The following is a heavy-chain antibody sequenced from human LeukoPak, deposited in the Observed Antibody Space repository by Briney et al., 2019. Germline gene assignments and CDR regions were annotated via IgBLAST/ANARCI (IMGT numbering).Heavy chain of an antibody. CDR3: ARAKPVNWGSDAFDI. CDR2: INPNSGDT. D-gene: IGHD7-27*01. CDR1: GYTFTSYY. Sequence: GASVKVSCKASGYTFTSYYMHWVRQAPGQGLEWMGWINPNSGDTNYAQKFQDWVTMTRDTSISTVYMELSRLRSDDTAVYYCARAKPVNWGSDAFDIWGQGTVVTVSS. V-gene: IGHV1-2*04. J-gene: IGHJ3*02.